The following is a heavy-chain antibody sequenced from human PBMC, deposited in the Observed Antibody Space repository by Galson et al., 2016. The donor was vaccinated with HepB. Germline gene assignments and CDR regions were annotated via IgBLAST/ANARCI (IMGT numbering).Heavy chain of an antibody. Sequence: SVKVSCKSSGYICSSYGVGWVRQAPGQGLEWMGWISALNGGTVYAQNLQGRVTMTTDTATTTAYMELSSLRSEDTAVYYCTVYYYGSGLPWGQGTLVTVSS. CDR3: TVYYYGSGLP. J-gene: IGHJ5*02. CDR2: ISALNGGT. V-gene: IGHV1-18*01. CDR1: GYICSSYG. D-gene: IGHD3-10*01.